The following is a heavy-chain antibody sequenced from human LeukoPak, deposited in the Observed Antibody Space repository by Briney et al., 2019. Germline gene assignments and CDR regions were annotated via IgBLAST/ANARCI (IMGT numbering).Heavy chain of an antibody. CDR1: GGSVSSGGYY. Sequence: SETLSLTCTVSGGSVSSGGYYWSWIRQPPGKGLEWIGEINHSGSTNYNPSLKSRVTISVDTSKNQFSLKLSSVTAADTAVYYCARGPIAARPFDYWGQGTLVTVSS. D-gene: IGHD6-6*01. V-gene: IGHV4-61*08. CDR2: INHSGST. CDR3: ARGPIAARPFDY. J-gene: IGHJ4*02.